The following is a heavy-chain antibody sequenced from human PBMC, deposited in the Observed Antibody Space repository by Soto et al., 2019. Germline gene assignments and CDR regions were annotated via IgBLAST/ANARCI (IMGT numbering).Heavy chain of an antibody. CDR2: IYSSGST. V-gene: IGHV4-4*07. Sequence: SETLSLTCTVSGGSISSYYWSWIRQPAGKGLEWVGRIYSSGSTNYNPSLKSRVTMSVDTSKNQFSLKLNSVAAADTAFYYCATTRGLAVGGSFDYWGQGMLVTVSS. CDR3: ATTRGLAVGGSFDY. CDR1: GGSISSYY. J-gene: IGHJ4*02. D-gene: IGHD3-10*01.